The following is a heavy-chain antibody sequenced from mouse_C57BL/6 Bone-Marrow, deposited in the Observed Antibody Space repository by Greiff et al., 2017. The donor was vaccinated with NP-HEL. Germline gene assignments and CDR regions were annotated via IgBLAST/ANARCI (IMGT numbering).Heavy chain of an antibody. CDR2: IDPENGDT. CDR1: GFNIKDDY. CDR3: TSHNITTVVAHYDD. J-gene: IGHJ2*01. V-gene: IGHV14-4*01. D-gene: IGHD1-1*01. Sequence: VQLQQSGAELVRPGASVKLSCTASGFNIKDDYMHWVKQRPEQGLEWIGWIDPENGDTEYASKFQGKATITADTSSNTAYLQLSSLTSEDTAVYYSTSHNITTVVAHYDDWGKGTTVTV.